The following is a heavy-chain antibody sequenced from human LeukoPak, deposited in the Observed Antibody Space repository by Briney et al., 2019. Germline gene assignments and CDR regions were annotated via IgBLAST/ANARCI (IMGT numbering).Heavy chain of an antibody. CDR1: GFSLSTSGMC. CDR2: IDWDDDK. D-gene: IGHD4-17*01. Sequence: SGPTLVNPTQTLTLTCTFSGFSLSTSGMCVSWIRQPPGKALEWLARIDWDDDKYYSTSLKTRLTISKDTSKNQVVLTMTNMDPVDTSTYYCARTRTVTTNLINDYWGQGTLVTVSS. J-gene: IGHJ4*02. CDR3: ARTRTVTTNLINDY. V-gene: IGHV2-70*11.